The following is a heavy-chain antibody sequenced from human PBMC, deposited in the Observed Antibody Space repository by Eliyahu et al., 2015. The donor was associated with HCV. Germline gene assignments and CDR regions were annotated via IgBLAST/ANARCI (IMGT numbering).Heavy chain of an antibody. D-gene: IGHD2-15*01. J-gene: IGHJ6*02. V-gene: IGHV3-13*01. CDR3: ARAARGYCSGGSCYLDYYYGMDV. CDR1: GFTFSSYX. CDR2: IGTAGDT. Sequence: EVQLVESGGGLVQPGGSLRLSCAASGFTFSSYXLPWXRQATGKGLEWVSAIGTAGDTYYPGSVKGRFTISRENAKNSLYLQMNSLRAGDTAVYYCARAARGYCSGGSCYLDYYYGMDVWGQGTTVTVSS.